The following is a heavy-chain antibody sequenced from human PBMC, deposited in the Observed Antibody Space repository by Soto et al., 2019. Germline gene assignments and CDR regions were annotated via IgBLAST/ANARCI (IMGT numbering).Heavy chain of an antibody. CDR2: IFNSGTT. CDR3: ALALGPTTGLDY. Sequence: QVQLQESGPGLVKPSQTLSLTCSVSGASTVSHYHWTWIRQPPGKGLEWMGYIFNSGTTFYNPSLTSRFSISMDTSGNHFSLELKSVTAADTAVYFCALALGPTTGLDYWGPGTLVTVSS. V-gene: IGHV4-31*02. CDR1: GASTVSHYH. J-gene: IGHJ4*02. D-gene: IGHD1-26*01.